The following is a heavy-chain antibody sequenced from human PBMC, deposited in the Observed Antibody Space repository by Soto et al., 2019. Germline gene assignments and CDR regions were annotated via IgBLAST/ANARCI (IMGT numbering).Heavy chain of an antibody. D-gene: IGHD3-16*01. Sequence: SQTLSLTCXISGDSVSSNSAAWNWIRQSPSRGLEWLGRTYFRSKWYNDYAVSVRSRITINPDTSKNQFSLQLNSVTPEDTAVYYCARVWGEHYYGMDVWGQGTTVTVSS. CDR2: TYFRSKWYN. V-gene: IGHV6-1*01. J-gene: IGHJ6*02. CDR3: ARVWGEHYYGMDV. CDR1: GDSVSSNSAA.